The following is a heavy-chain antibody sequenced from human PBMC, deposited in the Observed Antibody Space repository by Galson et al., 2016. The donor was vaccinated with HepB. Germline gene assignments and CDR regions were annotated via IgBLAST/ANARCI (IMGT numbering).Heavy chain of an antibody. CDR2: ISWDGTNI. CDR3: ASLYCSAGPCAPGADY. Sequence: SLRLSCAASGFKLSHYAMHWVRQGPDKGLEWVAGISWDGTNIAYADSVKGRYTISRDTSKNQFSLNLRSVTAADTAVYYCASLYCSAGPCAPGADYWGQGTLVAVSS. CDR1: GFKLSHYA. J-gene: IGHJ4*02. V-gene: IGHV3-9*01. D-gene: IGHD2-15*01.